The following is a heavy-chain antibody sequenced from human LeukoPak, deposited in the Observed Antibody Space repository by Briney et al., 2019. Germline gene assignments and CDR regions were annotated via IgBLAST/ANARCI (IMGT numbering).Heavy chain of an antibody. J-gene: IGHJ6*03. CDR2: IYYSGST. CDR3: ARVPCSSTSCYHYYYYMDV. V-gene: IGHV4-59*01. Sequence: PETLSLTCTVSGGSNSSYYWSWIRQPPGKGLEWIGYIYYSGSTNYNPSLKSRVTISVDTSKNQFSLKLSSVTAADTAVYYCARVPCSSTSCYHYYYYMDVWGKGTTVTVSS. D-gene: IGHD2-2*01. CDR1: GGSNSSYY.